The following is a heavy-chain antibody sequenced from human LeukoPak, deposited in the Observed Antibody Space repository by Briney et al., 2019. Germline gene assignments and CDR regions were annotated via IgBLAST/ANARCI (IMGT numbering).Heavy chain of an antibody. CDR2: IHYSGST. D-gene: IGHD3-22*01. CDR1: GGSISSSSYY. CDR3: ARYSLYDSSGYYDI. V-gene: IGHV4-39*07. Sequence: SETPSLTCTVSGGSISSSSYYWGWIRQPPGKGLEWIGSIHYSGSTYYNPSLKSRVTISVDTSKNQFSLKLSSVTAADTAVYYCARYSLYDSSGYYDIWGQGTMVTVSS. J-gene: IGHJ3*02.